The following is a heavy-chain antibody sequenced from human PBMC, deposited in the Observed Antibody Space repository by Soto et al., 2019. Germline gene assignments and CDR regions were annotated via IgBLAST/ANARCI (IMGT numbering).Heavy chain of an antibody. CDR2: ITHGGRT. V-gene: IGHV4-34*01. J-gene: IGHJ4*02. D-gene: IGHD3-3*01. CDR1: SGSFSGYY. Sequence: QVQLQQWGAGLLKPSETLSLTCAVYSGSFSGYYYSWIRQPPGKGLEWIGEITHGGRTTYSPSLKSRVTMSLDTSKNQFSLKMTSVTAADTAVYYCARGRLFLTPSGLAITYFDYWGQGSLVSVSS. CDR3: ARGRLFLTPSGLAITYFDY.